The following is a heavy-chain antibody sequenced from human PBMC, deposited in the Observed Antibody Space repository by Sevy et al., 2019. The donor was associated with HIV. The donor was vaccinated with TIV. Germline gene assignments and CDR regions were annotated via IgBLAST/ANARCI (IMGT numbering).Heavy chain of an antibody. J-gene: IGHJ6*02. CDR2: KNQDGSEK. V-gene: IGHV3-7*01. CDR1: GFTFKSYW. Sequence: GGSLRLSCAASGFTFKSYWMTWVRQAPGKGREGVANKNQDGSEKNYSDSLKGRFSISRDNSKNSVHLQINTLRAEDTAVYYCAREGSAYDTYYYHYAMDVWGQGTTVTVSS. CDR3: AREGSAYDTYYYHYAMDV. D-gene: IGHD5-12*01.